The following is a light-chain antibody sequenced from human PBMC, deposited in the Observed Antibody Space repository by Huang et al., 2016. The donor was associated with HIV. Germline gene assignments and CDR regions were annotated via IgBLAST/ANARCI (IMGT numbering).Light chain of an antibody. CDR2: GAS. J-gene: IGKJ4*01. CDR1: QNITNF. Sequence: EIVLTQSPGTLSLSPRERAVLSCSASQNITNFLALYQQKDGQPPRLLIYGASSRAIGIPDRFSGSGSGTDFTLTITGLGPQDSAVYYCQQYVSAPLTFGGGTGVETK. V-gene: IGKV3-20*01. CDR3: QQYVSAPLT.